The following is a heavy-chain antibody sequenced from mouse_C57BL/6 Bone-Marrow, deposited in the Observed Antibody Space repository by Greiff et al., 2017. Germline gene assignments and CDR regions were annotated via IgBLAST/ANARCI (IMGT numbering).Heavy chain of an antibody. Sequence: VQLQQPGAELVMPGASVKLSCKASGYTFTSYWMHWVKQRPGQGLEWIGEIDPSDSYTNYHQKFKGKFTLTVDKSSSTAYMQLSSLTSEDSAVYYCAKGESYGRSQYYFDSWGSGDTLTVSS. D-gene: IGHD1-1*01. CDR1: GYTFTSYW. J-gene: IGHJ2*01. V-gene: IGHV1-69*01. CDR3: AKGESYGRSQYYFDS. CDR2: IDPSDSYT.